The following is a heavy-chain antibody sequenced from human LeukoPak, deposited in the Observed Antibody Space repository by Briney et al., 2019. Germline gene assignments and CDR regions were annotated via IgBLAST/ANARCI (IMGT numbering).Heavy chain of an antibody. CDR3: AKDLSSAITSALVLDV. CDR2: ITWNRDNI. Sequence: PGGFLRLSCAASGFTFDDYAMHWVRQAPGKGLEWVSVITWNRDNIGYGDSVKGRFTISRDNVKNVLYLQMTSLRPEDTALYYCAKDLSSAITSALVLDVWGQGTTVIVSS. V-gene: IGHV3-9*01. CDR1: GFTFDDYA. J-gene: IGHJ6*02. D-gene: IGHD3-22*01.